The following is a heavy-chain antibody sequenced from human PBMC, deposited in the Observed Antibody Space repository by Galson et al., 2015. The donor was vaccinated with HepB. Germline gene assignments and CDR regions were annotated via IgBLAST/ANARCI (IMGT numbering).Heavy chain of an antibody. V-gene: IGHV1-69*13. Sequence: SVKVSCKASGVSFRDYGISWVRQASGHGLEWMGGIIPMFGSPNTAQKFQGRVTITADESTTTAYMELRSLRSDDTAVYYCATFGKVNWDCVFDHWGQGTLVTVSS. CDR2: IIPMFGSP. CDR3: ATFGKVNWDCVFDH. D-gene: IGHD1-7*01. J-gene: IGHJ4*02. CDR1: GVSFRDYG.